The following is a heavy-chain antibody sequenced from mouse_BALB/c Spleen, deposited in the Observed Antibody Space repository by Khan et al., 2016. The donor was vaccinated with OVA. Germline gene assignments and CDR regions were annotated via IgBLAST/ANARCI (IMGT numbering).Heavy chain of an antibody. Sequence: EVELVESGGGLVKPGGSLKLSCTVSGFTFSNYAMSWVRQTPEKRLEWVATISSGGSYTYYPDSVKGRFTISRDNANNTQYLQMSSLRSEDTAMSYCARTPGYYGSNYFDYWGQGTTLTVSS. D-gene: IGHD1-1*01. CDR3: ARTPGYYGSNYFDY. V-gene: IGHV5-9-3*01. CDR1: GFTFSNYA. CDR2: ISSGGSYT. J-gene: IGHJ2*01.